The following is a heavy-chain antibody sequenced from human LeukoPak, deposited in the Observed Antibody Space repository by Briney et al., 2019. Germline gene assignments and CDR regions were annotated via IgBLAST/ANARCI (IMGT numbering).Heavy chain of an antibody. J-gene: IGHJ6*03. CDR1: GFTFTSSA. V-gene: IGHV1-58*01. D-gene: IGHD1-1*01. CDR2: IVLGNGNT. CDR3: AADLRSRDDLVHYYYYYMDV. Sequence: ASVKVSCKTSGFTFTSSAVQWVRQARGQRLEWIGWIVLGNGNTNYAQEFQERVTITSDMATSTASMELSSLRSEDTAVYYCAADLRSRDDLVHYYYYYMDVWGKGTTVTVSS.